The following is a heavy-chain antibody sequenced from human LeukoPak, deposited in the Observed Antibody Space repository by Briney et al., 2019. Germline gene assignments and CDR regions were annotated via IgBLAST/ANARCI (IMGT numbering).Heavy chain of an antibody. CDR2: IYYSGST. J-gene: IGHJ2*01. CDR3: AGHEEDMSNAFWSGYPTWYFDL. D-gene: IGHD3-3*01. V-gene: IGHV4-39*01. CDR1: GGSISSSSYY. Sequence: MTSETLSLTCTVSGGSISSSSYYWGWIRQPPGKGLEWIGSIYYSGSTYHNPSLKSRVTISVDTSKNQFSLKLSSVTAADTAVYYCAGHEEDMSNAFWSGYPTWYFDLWGRGTLVTVSS.